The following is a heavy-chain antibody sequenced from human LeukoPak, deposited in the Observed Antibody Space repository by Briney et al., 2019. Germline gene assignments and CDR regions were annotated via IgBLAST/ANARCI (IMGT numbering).Heavy chain of an antibody. D-gene: IGHD5-18*01. CDR1: GFTFSSYS. CDR3: ARNSYGNNSVGY. J-gene: IGHJ4*02. CDR2: ISSSSSYI. V-gene: IGHV3-21*01. Sequence: KPGGSLRLSFAASGFTFSSYSMYWVRQAPGKGLEWVSSISSSSSYIYYADSVKGRFTISRDNAKNSLYLQMNSLRAEDTAVYYCARNSYGNNSVGYWGQGTLVTVSS.